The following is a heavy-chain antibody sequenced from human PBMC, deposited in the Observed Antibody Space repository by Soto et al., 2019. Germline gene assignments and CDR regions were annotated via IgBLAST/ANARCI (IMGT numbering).Heavy chain of an antibody. Sequence: SETLSLTCAVYGGSFSGYYWSWIRQPPGKGLEWIGEINHSGSTNYNPSLKSRVTISVDTSKNQFSLKLSSVTAADTAVYYCARGRSHDGGDWFDPWGQGTLVTVSS. CDR3: ARGRSHDGGDWFDP. CDR1: GGSFSGYY. D-gene: IGHD1-1*01. V-gene: IGHV4-34*01. CDR2: INHSGST. J-gene: IGHJ5*02.